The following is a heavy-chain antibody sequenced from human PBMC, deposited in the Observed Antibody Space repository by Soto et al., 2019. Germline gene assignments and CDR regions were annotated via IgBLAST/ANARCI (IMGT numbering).Heavy chain of an antibody. CDR2: ISYDGNNE. Sequence: QVQMVESGGGLVQPGRSLRLTCTASGFNFNRFSIHWVRQAPGKGLEWVAVISYDGNNEYVAVPLRDRFAISRDKSQNKVFLQIDDVRVEDTARYYCARDPGTPYWRGPGDHWGQGSLVIVSS. J-gene: IGHJ4*02. CDR3: ARDPGTPYWRGPGDH. V-gene: IGHV3-30*09. CDR1: GFNFNRFS. D-gene: IGHD2-21*01.